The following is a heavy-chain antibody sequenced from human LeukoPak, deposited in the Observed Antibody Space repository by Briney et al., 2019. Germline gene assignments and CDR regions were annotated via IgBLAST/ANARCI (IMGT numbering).Heavy chain of an antibody. Sequence: ASVKVSCKASGYTFTGYYMHWVRQAPGQGREWMGWINPNSGGTNYAQKFQGRVTMTRDTSISTAYMELSRLRSDDTAVYYCARAGRYFDWLLSYGMDVWGQGTTVTVSS. J-gene: IGHJ6*02. CDR3: ARAGRYFDWLLSYGMDV. D-gene: IGHD3-9*01. CDR1: GYTFTGYY. CDR2: INPNSGGT. V-gene: IGHV1-2*02.